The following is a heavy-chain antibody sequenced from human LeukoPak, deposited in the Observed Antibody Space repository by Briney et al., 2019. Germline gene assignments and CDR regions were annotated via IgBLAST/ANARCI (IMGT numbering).Heavy chain of an antibody. V-gene: IGHV4-59*01. CDR3: ARRVAVVGSNWFDP. CDR1: GGSISGYY. D-gene: IGHD6-13*01. J-gene: IGHJ5*02. CDR2: IYSSGSP. Sequence: SETLSLTCTVSGGSISGYYWSWIRQPPGKALEWIGYIYSSGSPNYTPSLESRVTISVDTSKNQFSLMLKSVTAADTAVYYCARRVAVVGSNWFDPWGQGTLVTVSS.